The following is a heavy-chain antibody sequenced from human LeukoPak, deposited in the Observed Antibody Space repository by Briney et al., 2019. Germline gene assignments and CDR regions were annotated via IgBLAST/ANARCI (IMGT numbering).Heavy chain of an antibody. J-gene: IGHJ4*01. D-gene: IGHD2-21*01. Sequence: TLSLTCTVSGGSIRSYYWSWIRQPPGKGLECLGFIFHTGTTNYNPSLKSRVTISVDTSKNKFSLKLSSVTAADTAIYYCARTYCGTNACPFDHWGQGNLVTVSS. V-gene: IGHV4-59*08. CDR1: GGSIRSYY. CDR2: IFHTGTT. CDR3: ARTYCGTNACPFDH.